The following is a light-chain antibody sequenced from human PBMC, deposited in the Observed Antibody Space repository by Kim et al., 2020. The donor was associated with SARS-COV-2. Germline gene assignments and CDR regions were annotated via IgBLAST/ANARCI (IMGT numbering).Light chain of an antibody. Sequence: GVTISGTGSRSDIGAGYDVHWYQRLPGAAPKLLIYDETRRPSGVPDRFSGSRSGTSASLAITGVQAEDEGDYYCQSYDRSLNTWVFGGGTQLTVL. V-gene: IGLV1-40*01. CDR1: RSDIGAGYD. CDR2: DET. CDR3: QSYDRSLNTWV. J-gene: IGLJ3*02.